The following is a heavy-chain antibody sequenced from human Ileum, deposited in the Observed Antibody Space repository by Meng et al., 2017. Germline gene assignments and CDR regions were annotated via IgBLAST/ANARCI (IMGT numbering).Heavy chain of an antibody. J-gene: IGHJ4*02. D-gene: IGHD2-15*01. V-gene: IGHV4-4*02. CDR1: GGSISSSFY. Sequence: QWQLEEAGPVLVEPSGTLSLTCTVSGGSISSSFYWSWVRQSPGKGLEWIGQIYLAGSPNYNPSLESRVTISVDKSKNQFSLRLTSVTAADTAIFYCVRHGGKYFDSWGQGTLVTVSS. CDR3: VRHGGKYFDS. CDR2: IYLAGSP.